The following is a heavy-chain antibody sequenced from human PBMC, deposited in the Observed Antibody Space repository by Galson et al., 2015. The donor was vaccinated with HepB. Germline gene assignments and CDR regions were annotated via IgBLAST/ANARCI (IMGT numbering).Heavy chain of an antibody. CDR1: GFTFSTHA. CDR3: ACEGPNSSGYYYSLDY. D-gene: IGHD3-22*01. J-gene: IGHJ4*02. CDR2: IGGSGDTT. Sequence: SLRLSCAASGFTFSTHAMTWVRQAPGRGLEWVAAIGGSGDTTYYADSVKGRFTISRDNSKNTVYLQLNSLRAEDTAVYYCACEGPNSSGYYYSLDYWGRGTLVTVSS. V-gene: IGHV3-23*01.